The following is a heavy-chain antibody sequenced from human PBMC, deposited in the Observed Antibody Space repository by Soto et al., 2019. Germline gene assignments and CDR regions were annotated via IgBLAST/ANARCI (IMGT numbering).Heavy chain of an antibody. CDR1: GFTLSGVD. Sequence: ESGGGVVQPGTSLRLSCSASGFTLSGVDMHWVRQAPGKGLEWVAVMSYDGRNQYYAHSVKGRFTVSRDSSKSTLYLQMNSLRTEDAAVYYCAKGGWYTSSSRSDCWGQGTLVTVSS. CDR3: AKGGWYTSSSRSDC. D-gene: IGHD6-6*01. J-gene: IGHJ4*02. V-gene: IGHV3-30*18. CDR2: MSYDGRNQ.